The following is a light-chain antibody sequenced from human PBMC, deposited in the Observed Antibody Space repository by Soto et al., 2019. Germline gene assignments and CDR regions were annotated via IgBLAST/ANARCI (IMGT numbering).Light chain of an antibody. J-gene: IGLJ2*01. CDR2: DND. CDR1: TSNIGNTY. Sequence: QSALTQPPSVSAAPGQKVTISCSESTSNIGNTYISWYQQLPGTAPKLLIYDNDKRPSGIPDRFSGSKSGTSATLGITGLQTGDEADYYCGTWESTLSVGLFGGGTKLTVL. CDR3: GTWESTLSVGL. V-gene: IGLV1-51*01.